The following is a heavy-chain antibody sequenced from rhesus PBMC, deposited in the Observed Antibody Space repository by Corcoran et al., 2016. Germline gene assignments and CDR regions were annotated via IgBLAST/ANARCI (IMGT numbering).Heavy chain of an antibody. D-gene: IGHD5-30*01. CDR1: GAFWNINW. CDR2: IDCGTGRT. Sequence: QVQLQESGPGLVKPSETLSLTCIVSGAFWNINWWRWIPQSPGQGLDWIWVIDCGTGRTNFNPSLNGQISISKDASKNQFFLKLTSMAAADTAVYWCARIGFTGYGALAFWGQGVLVTVSS. CDR3: ARIGFTGYGALAF. J-gene: IGHJ4*01. V-gene: IGHV4-80*01.